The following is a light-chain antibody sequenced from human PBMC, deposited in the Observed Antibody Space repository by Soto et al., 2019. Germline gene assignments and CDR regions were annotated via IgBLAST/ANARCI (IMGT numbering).Light chain of an antibody. V-gene: IGKV3-11*01. J-gene: IGKJ5*01. CDR3: QQRSNWHPIT. CDR1: QSVSSY. CDR2: DAS. Sequence: EILLTQSPVTLSLSPGERATLSCRASQSVSSYLAWYQQKPGQAPRLLIYDASNRATGIPARFSGGGSGTDFTLTIDNLEPEDFAIYYCQQRSNWHPITFGQGTRLEI.